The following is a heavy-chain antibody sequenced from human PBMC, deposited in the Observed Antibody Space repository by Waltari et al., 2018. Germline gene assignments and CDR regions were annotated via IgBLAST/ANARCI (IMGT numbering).Heavy chain of an antibody. CDR2: SIPIFGTA. Sequence: QVQLVQSGAEVKKPGSSAKVSCKASGGTFSSYAISGVRQAPGQGLEWMGGSIPIFGTANYAQKFQGRVTITADKSTSTAYMGLGSLGSEDTAVYYCAVAVPSYWGQGTLVTVSS. D-gene: IGHD6-19*01. V-gene: IGHV1-69*14. CDR3: AVAVPSY. J-gene: IGHJ4*02. CDR1: GGTFSSYA.